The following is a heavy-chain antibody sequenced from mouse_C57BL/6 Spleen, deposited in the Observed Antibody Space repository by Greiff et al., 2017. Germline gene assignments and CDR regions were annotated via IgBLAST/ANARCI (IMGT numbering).Heavy chain of an antibody. J-gene: IGHJ2*01. CDR1: GFTFSDAW. CDR3: TRRDWDKGMGY. D-gene: IGHD4-1*01. CDR2: IRNKANNHAT. V-gene: IGHV6-6*01. Sequence: EVKVEESGGGLVQPGGSMKLSCAASGFTFSDAWMDWVRQSPEKGLEWVAEIRNKANNHATYYAESVKGRFTISRDDSKSSVYLQMHSLRAEDTGIYYCTRRDWDKGMGYWGQGTTLTVSS.